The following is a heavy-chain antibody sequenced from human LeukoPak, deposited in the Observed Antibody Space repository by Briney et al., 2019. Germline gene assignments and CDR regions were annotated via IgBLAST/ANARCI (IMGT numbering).Heavy chain of an antibody. V-gene: IGHV4-34*01. CDR2: INHSGST. Sequence: SETLSLTCAVYGGSFSGYYWSWIRQPPGKGLEWIGEINHSGSTNYNPSLKSRVTMSVDTSKNQFSLKLSSVTAADTAVYYCARRSGWWFDPWGQGTLVTVSS. CDR3: ARRSGWWFDP. D-gene: IGHD2-15*01. CDR1: GGSFSGYY. J-gene: IGHJ5*02.